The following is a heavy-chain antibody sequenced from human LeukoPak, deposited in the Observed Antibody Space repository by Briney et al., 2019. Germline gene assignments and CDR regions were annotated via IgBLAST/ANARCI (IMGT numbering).Heavy chain of an antibody. D-gene: IGHD7-27*01. CDR1: GGSISSYY. V-gene: IGHV4-59*01. Sequence: SETLSLTCTVSGGSISSYYWSWIRQPPGKGLEWIGYIYYSGSTNYNPSLKSRVTISVDTSKNQFSLKLRSVTAADTAVYYCARAYWGSEWYFDLWGRGTLVTVSS. J-gene: IGHJ2*01. CDR3: ARAYWGSEWYFDL. CDR2: IYYSGST.